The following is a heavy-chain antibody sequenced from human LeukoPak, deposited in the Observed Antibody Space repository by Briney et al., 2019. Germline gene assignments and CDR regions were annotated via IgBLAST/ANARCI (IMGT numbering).Heavy chain of an antibody. Sequence: PSQTLSLTCTVSGGSISGGSYYWSWVRQPAGKGLEWIGRIYINGGTTYNPSLKSPVTISVDTSKNQFSLKLSSVTAADTAVYYCAKTANYDSSGYYYVDYWGQGTLVTVSS. CDR3: AKTANYDSSGYYYVDY. CDR2: IYINGGT. D-gene: IGHD3-22*01. CDR1: GGSISGGSYY. V-gene: IGHV4-61*02. J-gene: IGHJ4*02.